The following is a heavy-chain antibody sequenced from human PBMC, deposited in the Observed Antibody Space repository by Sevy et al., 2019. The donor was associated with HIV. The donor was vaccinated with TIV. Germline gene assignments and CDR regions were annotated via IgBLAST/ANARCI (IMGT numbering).Heavy chain of an antibody. V-gene: IGHV3-23*01. D-gene: IGHD2-2*02. CDR2: ISHSGGST. CDR3: AKGTLVVPAVIYYYYGMDV. Sequence: GESLKISCAASGFPFSSYAMNWVRQAPGKGLEWVSAISHSGGSTYYADSVKGRFTISRDNSKNTLYLQMNSLRAEDTAVYYCAKGTLVVPAVIYYYYGMDVWGQGTTVTVSS. CDR1: GFPFSSYA. J-gene: IGHJ6*02.